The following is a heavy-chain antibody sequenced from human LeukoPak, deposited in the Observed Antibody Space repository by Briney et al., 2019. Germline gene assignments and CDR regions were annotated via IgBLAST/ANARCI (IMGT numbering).Heavy chain of an antibody. D-gene: IGHD2-2*01. J-gene: IGHJ4*02. CDR1: GYTFTGYY. V-gene: IGHV1-18*04. Sequence: ASVKVSCKASGYTFTGYYMHWVRQAPGQGLEWMGWISAYNGNTNYAQKLQGRVTMITDTSTSTAYMELRSLTSDDTAVYYCARVVTYQLLTSNYFDYWGQGTLVTVSS. CDR3: ARVVTYQLLTSNYFDY. CDR2: ISAYNGNT.